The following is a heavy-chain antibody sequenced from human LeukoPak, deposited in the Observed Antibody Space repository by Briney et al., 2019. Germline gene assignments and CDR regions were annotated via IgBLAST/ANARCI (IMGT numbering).Heavy chain of an antibody. Sequence: GGSLRLSCAASGFTFSSYGMHWVRQAPGKGLEWVAFIRYDGSNKYYADSVKGRFTISRDNSKNTLYLQMNSLRAEDTAVYYCAKDLRYYDSSGYLFDYWGQGTLVTVSS. CDR2: IRYDGSNK. CDR3: AKDLRYYDSSGYLFDY. J-gene: IGHJ4*02. D-gene: IGHD3-22*01. CDR1: GFTFSSYG. V-gene: IGHV3-30*02.